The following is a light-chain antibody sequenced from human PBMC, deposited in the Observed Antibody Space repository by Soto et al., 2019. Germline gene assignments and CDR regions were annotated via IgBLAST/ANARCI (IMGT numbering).Light chain of an antibody. Sequence: DLQMTQSPSTLSASVGDRVTITCRASQSISSWLAWYQQKPGKAPKLLIFDASSLESGVPSRFSGSGSGTEFTLTISILQPDDFATYYCQQYNTYWTFGQGTKVEIK. CDR3: QQYNTYWT. V-gene: IGKV1-5*01. J-gene: IGKJ1*01. CDR1: QSISSW. CDR2: DAS.